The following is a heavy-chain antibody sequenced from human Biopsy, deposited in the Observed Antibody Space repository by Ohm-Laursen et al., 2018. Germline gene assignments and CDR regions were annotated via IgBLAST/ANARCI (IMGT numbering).Heavy chain of an antibody. J-gene: IGHJ4*02. D-gene: IGHD6-19*01. Sequence: SDTLSLTCTVSGDSINSSYWSWIRQPPGKGLEWIGEINHSGSTNYNPSLKSRVTISVDTSKNQFSLKLSSVTAADTAVYYCARGRLRAVARFDYWGQGTLVTVSS. V-gene: IGHV4-34*01. CDR3: ARGRLRAVARFDY. CDR2: INHSGST. CDR1: GDSINSSY.